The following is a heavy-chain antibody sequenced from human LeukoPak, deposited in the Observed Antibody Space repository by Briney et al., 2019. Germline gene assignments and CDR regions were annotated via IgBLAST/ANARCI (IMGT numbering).Heavy chain of an antibody. V-gene: IGHV1-69*13. Sequence: SVKVSCKASGGTFSSYAISWVRQALGQGLEWMGGIIPIFGTANYAQKFQGRVTITADESTSTAYMELSSLRSEDTAVYYCATDGAYGSGSYYGPSDYWGQGTLVTVSS. CDR2: IIPIFGTA. D-gene: IGHD3-10*01. CDR3: ATDGAYGSGSYYGPSDY. CDR1: GGTFSSYA. J-gene: IGHJ4*02.